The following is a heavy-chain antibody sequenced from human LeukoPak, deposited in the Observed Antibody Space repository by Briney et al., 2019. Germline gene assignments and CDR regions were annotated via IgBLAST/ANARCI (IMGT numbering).Heavy chain of an antibody. D-gene: IGHD6-19*01. Sequence: SVKVSCKASGGTFSSYTISWVRQAPGQGLEWMGRIIPILGIANYAQKFQGRVTITADKSTSTAYMELSSLRSEDTAVYYCAEGIAVALAFDIWGQGTMVTVSS. CDR1: GGTFSSYT. J-gene: IGHJ3*02. CDR3: AEGIAVALAFDI. CDR2: IIPILGIA. V-gene: IGHV1-69*02.